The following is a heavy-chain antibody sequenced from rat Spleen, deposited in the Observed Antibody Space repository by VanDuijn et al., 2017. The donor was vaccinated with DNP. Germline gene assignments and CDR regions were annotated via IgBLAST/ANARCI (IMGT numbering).Heavy chain of an antibody. V-gene: IGHV5-19*01. J-gene: IGHJ4*01. CDR3: ATNYYSSGAMDA. CDR1: GFTFSNYG. Sequence: EVQLVESGGGLVQPGRSLKLSCAASGFTFSNYGMHWIRQAPTKGLEWVASISPSGGSTYYRDSVKGRFTISRDNAKSTLYLQMDSLRSEDTATYYCATNYYSSGAMDAWGQGTSVTVSS. CDR2: ISPSGGST. D-gene: IGHD1-2*01.